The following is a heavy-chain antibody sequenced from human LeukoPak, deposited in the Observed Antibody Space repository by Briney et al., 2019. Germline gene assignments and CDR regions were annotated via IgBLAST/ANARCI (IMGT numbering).Heavy chain of an antibody. V-gene: IGHV4-4*02. CDR3: ARGAGGYYYYYMDV. J-gene: IGHJ6*03. CDR2: IYYSGST. Sequence: SGTLSLTCAVSGGSISSSNWWSWVRQPPGKGLEWIGYIYYSGSTNYNPSLKSRVTISVDTSKNQFSLKLSSVTAADTAVYYCARGAGGYYYYYMDVWGKGTTVTVSS. D-gene: IGHD3-16*01. CDR1: GGSISSSNW.